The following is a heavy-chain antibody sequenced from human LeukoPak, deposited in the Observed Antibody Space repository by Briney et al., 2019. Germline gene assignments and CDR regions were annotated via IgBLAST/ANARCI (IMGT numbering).Heavy chain of an antibody. CDR2: ISGSSHDI. D-gene: IGHD2-2*01. Sequence: GGSLRLSCAASGFSFSDSYMSWIRQAPGKGLEWVSYISGSSHDINYADSVKGRFTISRDNAKNSLYLQMNSLRAEDTAVYYCARETYCTNTSCPIGDHFDYWGQGTLVIVSS. J-gene: IGHJ4*02. CDR1: GFSFSDSY. V-gene: IGHV3-11*06. CDR3: ARETYCTNTSCPIGDHFDY.